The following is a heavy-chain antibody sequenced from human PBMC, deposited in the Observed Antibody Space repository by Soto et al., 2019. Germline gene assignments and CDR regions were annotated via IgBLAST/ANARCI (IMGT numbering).Heavy chain of an antibody. V-gene: IGHV3-48*03. J-gene: IGHJ3*02. D-gene: IGHD5-12*01. CDR1: GFTFSSYE. CDR3: AKEKSVMYSGYDAFDI. Sequence: GGSLRLSCAASGFTFSSYEMDWVRQAPGKWLEWVAYINSGGSSIYYADSVKGRFTISRDNAKNSLYLQMNSLRAEDTAVYYCAKEKSVMYSGYDAFDIWGQGXMVTV. CDR2: INSGGSSI.